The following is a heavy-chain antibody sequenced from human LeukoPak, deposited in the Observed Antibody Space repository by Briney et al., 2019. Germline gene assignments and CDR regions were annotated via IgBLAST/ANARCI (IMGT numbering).Heavy chain of an antibody. D-gene: IGHD3-22*01. Sequence: GASVKVSCKASGFPFTSYAIHWVRQAPGQRLEWMGWVNADNSNTKYSQESQGRVTMTRDTSISTAYMELSRLRSDDTAVYYCARTYYYDSSGYYYEGRYFDYWGQGTLVTVSS. CDR3: ARTYYYDSSGYYYEGRYFDY. J-gene: IGHJ4*02. CDR2: VNADNSNT. CDR1: GFPFTSYA. V-gene: IGHV1-3*01.